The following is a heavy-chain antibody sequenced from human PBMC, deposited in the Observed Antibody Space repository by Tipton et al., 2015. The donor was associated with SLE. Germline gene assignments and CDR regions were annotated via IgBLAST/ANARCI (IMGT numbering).Heavy chain of an antibody. CDR3: ARRLSSGHYFDY. V-gene: IGHV4-59*08. J-gene: IGHJ4*02. Sequence: TLSLTCTVSGGSISSYYWSWIRQPPGKGLEWIGYIYYSGSTNYNPSLKSRVTISVDTSKNQFSLKLSSVAAADTAVYYCARRLSSGHYFDYWGQGTLVTVPS. CDR1: GGSISSYY. D-gene: IGHD3-22*01. CDR2: IYYSGST.